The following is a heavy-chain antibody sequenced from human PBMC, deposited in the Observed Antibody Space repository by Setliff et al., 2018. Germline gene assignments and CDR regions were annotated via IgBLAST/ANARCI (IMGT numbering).Heavy chain of an antibody. J-gene: IGHJ4*02. V-gene: IGHV4-39*01. CDR3: AKITGMVGATPYYFDY. CDR1: GGSISSGDYY. D-gene: IGHD1-26*01. Sequence: SETLYLTCTVSGGSISSGDYYWSWIRQPPGKGLEWIGYIYYSGRTYYNPSLKSRVTISVDTSKNQFSLKLTSVTAADTAVYYCAKITGMVGATPYYFDYWGQGTLVTVSS. CDR2: IYYSGRT.